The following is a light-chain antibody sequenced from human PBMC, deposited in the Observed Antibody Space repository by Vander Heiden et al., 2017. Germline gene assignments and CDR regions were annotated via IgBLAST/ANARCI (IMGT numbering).Light chain of an antibody. Sequence: EIIMTQSPATLSVSPGERATLSCRASQSVRNNLAWYQQKPGQAPRLLIFGTSTRATGVPARFSGSGSGAEFTLTISSLQSEDFAVYYCQQYTIRPLTFGGGTKVEIK. J-gene: IGKJ4*01. CDR2: GTS. CDR1: QSVRNN. V-gene: IGKV3-15*01. CDR3: QQYTIRPLT.